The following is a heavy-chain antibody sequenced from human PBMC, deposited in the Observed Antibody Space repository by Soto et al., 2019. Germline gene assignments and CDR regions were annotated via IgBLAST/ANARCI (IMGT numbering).Heavy chain of an antibody. CDR3: ARDAIGVVTQGGYDAIDI. J-gene: IGHJ3*02. CDR2: TYYRSKWYN. D-gene: IGHD2-15*01. Sequence: PSQTLSLTCAISGDSVSSNSAAWNWIRQSPSRGLEWLGRTYYRSKWYNDYAVSVKSRITINPDTSKNQFSLQLNSVTPEDTAVYYCARDAIGVVTQGGYDAIDIWGQGTMVTVSS. CDR1: GDSVSSNSAA. V-gene: IGHV6-1*01.